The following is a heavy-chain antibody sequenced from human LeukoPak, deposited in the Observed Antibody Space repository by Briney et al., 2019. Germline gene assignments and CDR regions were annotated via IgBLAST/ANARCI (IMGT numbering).Heavy chain of an antibody. CDR2: IIPIFGTA. Sequence: GASVKVSCKASGYTFTSYGISWVRQAPGQGLEWMGGIIPIFGTANYAQKFQGRVTITADESTSTAYMELSSLRSEDTAVYYCASPSKDSSGYYSFDYWGQGTLVTVSS. CDR3: ASPSKDSSGYYSFDY. D-gene: IGHD3-22*01. CDR1: GYTFTSYG. V-gene: IGHV1-69*13. J-gene: IGHJ4*02.